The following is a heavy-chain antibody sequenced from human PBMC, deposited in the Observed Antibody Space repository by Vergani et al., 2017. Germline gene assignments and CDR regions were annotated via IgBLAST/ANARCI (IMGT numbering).Heavy chain of an antibody. V-gene: IGHV1-2*02. Sequence: QVQLVQSGAEVKKPGASVKVSCKASGYTFTGYYMHWVRQAPGQGLEWMGWINPNSGGTNYAQKFQGRVTMTRDTSISTADMELSRLRSDDTAVYYCARFRKTMVVVVAATREQLGFDPWGQGTLVTVSS. CDR3: ARFRKTMVVVVAATREQLGFDP. D-gene: IGHD2-15*01. CDR1: GYTFTGYY. CDR2: INPNSGGT. J-gene: IGHJ5*02.